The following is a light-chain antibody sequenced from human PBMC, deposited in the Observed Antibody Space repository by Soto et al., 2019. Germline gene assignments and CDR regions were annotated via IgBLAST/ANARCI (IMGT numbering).Light chain of an antibody. CDR1: QSIGSW. CDR2: KAS. CDR3: QQYNSYSS. J-gene: IGKJ1*01. V-gene: IGKV1-5*03. Sequence: DIQMTQSPSTLSASVGDRVTSTCRASQSIGSWLAWFQQKPGKSPKVLIYKASSLESGVPSRFSGSGSGTEFTLTISSLQPDDFATYYCQQYNSYSSFGQGTKVEIK.